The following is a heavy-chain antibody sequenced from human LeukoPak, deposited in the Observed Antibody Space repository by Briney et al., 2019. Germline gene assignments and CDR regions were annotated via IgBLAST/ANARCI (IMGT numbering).Heavy chain of an antibody. D-gene: IGHD6-13*01. CDR3: ARRDSSSWFHFDY. V-gene: IGHV4-39*01. Sequence: PWETLSLTCTVSGGSISSSSYYWGWIRQPPGKGLEWIGSIYYSGSTYYNPSLKSRVTISVDTSKNQFSLKLSSVTAADTAVYYCARRDSSSWFHFDYWGQGTLVTVSS. J-gene: IGHJ4*02. CDR2: IYYSGST. CDR1: GGSISSSSYY.